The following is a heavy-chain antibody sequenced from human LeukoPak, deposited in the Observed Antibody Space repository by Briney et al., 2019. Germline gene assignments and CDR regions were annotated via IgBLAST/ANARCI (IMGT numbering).Heavy chain of an antibody. V-gene: IGHV3-21*01. J-gene: IGHJ6*03. CDR1: GFTFSSYS. D-gene: IGHD6-13*01. Sequence: GGLRPSCAASGFTFSSYSMNWVRQAPGKGLEWVSSISSSSSYIYYADSVKGRFTISRDNAKNSLYLQMNSLRAEDTAVYYCARGIGSSWYVARYYYMDVWGKGTTVTIPS. CDR2: ISSSSSYI. CDR3: ARGIGSSWYVARYYYMDV.